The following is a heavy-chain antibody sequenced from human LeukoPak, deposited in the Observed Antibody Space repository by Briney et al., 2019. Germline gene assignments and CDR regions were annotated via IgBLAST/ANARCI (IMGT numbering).Heavy chain of an antibody. CDR2: INHSGST. D-gene: IGHD5-18*01. J-gene: IGHJ4*02. CDR3: ARGGPRGYTY. CDR1: GGSFSGYY. V-gene: IGHV4-34*01. Sequence: PSETLSLTCAVYGGSFSGYYWSWIRQPPGKGLEWIGEINHSGSTNYNPSLKSRVTISVDTSKSQFSLKLSSVTAADTAVYYCARGGPRGYTYWGQGTLVTVSS.